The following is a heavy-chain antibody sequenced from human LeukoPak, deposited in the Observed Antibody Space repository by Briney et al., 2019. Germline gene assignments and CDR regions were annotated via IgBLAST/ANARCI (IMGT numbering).Heavy chain of an antibody. CDR1: GFTFRSYG. J-gene: IGHJ6*02. CDR3: ARGDLNWKPVRYAMDV. Sequence: GGPLRLSCAASGFTFRSYGMHWVRQAPGKGLEWVAGICFDGSNKNYGDSVKDRFTISRDNSKNTLFLEMNSLRGEDTAVYYCARGDLNWKPVRYAMDVWGQGTTVTVSS. D-gene: IGHD1-20*01. CDR2: ICFDGSNK. V-gene: IGHV3-33*01.